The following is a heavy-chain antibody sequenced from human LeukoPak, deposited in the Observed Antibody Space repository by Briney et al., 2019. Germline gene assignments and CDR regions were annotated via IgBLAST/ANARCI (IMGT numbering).Heavy chain of an antibody. CDR3: ARDWVAAAGSFDY. CDR1: GYTFTSYA. CDR2: INTKTGNP. D-gene: IGHD6-13*01. Sequence: ASVKVSCKASGYTFTSYAMNWVRQAPGLGLEWMGWINTKTGNPTYAQGFTGRFVFSLDTSVSTAYLQISSLKAEDTAVYYCARDWVAAAGSFDYWGQGTLVTVSS. V-gene: IGHV7-4-1*02. J-gene: IGHJ4*02.